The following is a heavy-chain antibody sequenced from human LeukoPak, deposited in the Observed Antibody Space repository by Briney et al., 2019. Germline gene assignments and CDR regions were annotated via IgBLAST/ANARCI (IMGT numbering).Heavy chain of an antibody. CDR3: AKEGGTVTTNYYYGMDV. D-gene: IGHD4-11*01. V-gene: IGHV4-39*02. J-gene: IGHJ6*02. CDR2: IYYSGST. Sequence: SETLSLTCTVSGGSISSSSYYWGWLRQPPGKGLEWIGSIYYSGSTYYNPSLKSRVTISVDTSKNQFSLKLSSVTAADTAVYYCAKEGGTVTTNYYYGMDVWGQGTTVTVSS. CDR1: GGSISSSSYY.